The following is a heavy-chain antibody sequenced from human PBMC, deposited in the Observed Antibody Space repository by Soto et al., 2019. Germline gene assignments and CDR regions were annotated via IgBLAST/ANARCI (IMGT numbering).Heavy chain of an antibody. D-gene: IGHD6-19*01. Sequence: EVQLLESGGGLVQPGGSLRLSCAASGFTFSSYAMSWVRQAPGKGLEWVSAISGSGGTTYYADSVKGRFTFSRDNSKNTLYMQRNSLRAEDTAVYYCAKTANGWFRAFDIWGQGTMVTVSS. V-gene: IGHV3-23*01. CDR3: AKTANGWFRAFDI. CDR1: GFTFSSYA. J-gene: IGHJ3*02. CDR2: ISGSGGTT.